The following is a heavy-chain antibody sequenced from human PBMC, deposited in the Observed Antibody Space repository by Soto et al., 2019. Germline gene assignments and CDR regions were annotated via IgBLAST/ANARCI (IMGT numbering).Heavy chain of an antibody. CDR2: ISYDGSYQ. CDR1: GFTFSSDG. J-gene: IGHJ3*01. CDR3: AKDEISKTIRGDAFNF. D-gene: IGHD1-7*01. Sequence: PGGSLRLSCAASGFTFSSDGMRWVRQAPGKGLEWVAVISYDGSYQYYVDSVKGRFTISRDNSKNTLYLQMNSLRAEDTAVYYCAKDEISKTIRGDAFNFWGQRTMVTVSS. V-gene: IGHV3-30*18.